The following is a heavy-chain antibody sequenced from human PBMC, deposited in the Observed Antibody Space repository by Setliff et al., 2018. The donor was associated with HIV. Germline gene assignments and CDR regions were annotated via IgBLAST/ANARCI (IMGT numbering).Heavy chain of an antibody. D-gene: IGHD3-22*01. V-gene: IGHV4-28*01. J-gene: IGHJ3*02. CDR3: ARISNGFEPNAFDT. CDR1: GYSISSINW. CDR2: IKHNELT. Sequence: SETLSLTCVVSGYSISSINWWGWIRQPPGKGLEWIGYIKHNELTYYNPSLKSRIIMSVDTSKKQLSLKLSSVTAVDTAVYFCARISNGFEPNAFDTWGLGTMVTVSS.